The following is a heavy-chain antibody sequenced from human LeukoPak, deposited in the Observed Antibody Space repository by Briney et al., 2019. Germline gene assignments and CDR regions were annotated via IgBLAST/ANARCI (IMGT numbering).Heavy chain of an antibody. CDR3: ARGSPGGYCSSTSCYAFKDAFDI. CDR2: INSDGSNT. D-gene: IGHD2-2*01. V-gene: IGHV3-74*01. Sequence: GGSLRLSCAASGFTFSNYWMYWIRQAPGQWLVWVSRINSDGSNTDYADSVKGRFTISRDNAKNTLYLQMNGLRAEDTAVYYCARGSPGGYCSSTSCYAFKDAFDIWGQGTMVTVSS. J-gene: IGHJ3*02. CDR1: GFTFSNYW.